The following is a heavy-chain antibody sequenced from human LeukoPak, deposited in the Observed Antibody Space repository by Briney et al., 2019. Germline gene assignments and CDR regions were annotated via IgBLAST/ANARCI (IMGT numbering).Heavy chain of an antibody. CDR3: ARARYCCGGGCYFDY. D-gene: IGHD2-15*01. J-gene: IGHJ4*02. Sequence: ASLKVSCKASGYTFTGYSMHWVRQAPGQGLEWMGWINPNSGGTNYAQKFQGRVTMTRDTSISTAYMELSRLRSDDTAVYYCARARYCCGGGCYFDYWGQGTLVTVSS. CDR2: INPNSGGT. CDR1: GYTFTGYS. V-gene: IGHV1-2*02.